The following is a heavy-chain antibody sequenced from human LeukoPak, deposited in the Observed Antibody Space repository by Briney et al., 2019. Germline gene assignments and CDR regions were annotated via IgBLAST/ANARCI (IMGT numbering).Heavy chain of an antibody. J-gene: IGHJ6*04. D-gene: IGHD3-10*01. CDR2: IYYSGTT. CDR1: GGSISSSY. CDR3: AGSRVTMVRGVIITSPYSCGMDV. Sequence: SDTLSLTCTVSGGSISSSYWSWIRHPPGKGLEWIGYIYYSGTTNYNPSLKSRVTISVDPSKSHFSLTLSSMSAADTAVYYPAGSRVTMVRGVIITSPYSCGMDVWGKGTTVNVFS. V-gene: IGHV4-59*07.